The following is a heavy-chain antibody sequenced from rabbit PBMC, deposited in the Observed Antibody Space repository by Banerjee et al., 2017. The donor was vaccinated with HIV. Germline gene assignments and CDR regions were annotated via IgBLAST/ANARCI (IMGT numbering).Heavy chain of an antibody. CDR2: IWTGSGTT. Sequence: QSLEESGGDLVKPGASLTLTCTASGFSFSSSYWIWWVRQAPGKGLEWIGYIWTGSGTTYYASWAKGRFTISKTSSTTVTLQMTSLTAADTATYFCARDLGYGYGLNLWGPGTLVTVS. V-gene: IGHV1S40*01. J-gene: IGHJ6*01. CDR3: ARDLGYGYGLNL. CDR1: GFSFSSSYW. D-gene: IGHD6-1*01.